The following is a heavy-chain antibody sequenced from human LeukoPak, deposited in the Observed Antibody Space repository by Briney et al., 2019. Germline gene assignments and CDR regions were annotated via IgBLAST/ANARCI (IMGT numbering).Heavy chain of an antibody. CDR1: GFTFSTYG. V-gene: IGHV3-30*02. J-gene: IGHJ4*02. CDR2: IQYDGAE. CDR3: AKDLPVLEY. Sequence: PGGSLRLSCVASGFTFSTYGMHWARQAPGKGLEWVTFIQYDGAEYYADSVKGRFTISRDNSKNTVYLQMNSLRPEDTAIYYCAKDLPVLEYWGQGTLVTVSS.